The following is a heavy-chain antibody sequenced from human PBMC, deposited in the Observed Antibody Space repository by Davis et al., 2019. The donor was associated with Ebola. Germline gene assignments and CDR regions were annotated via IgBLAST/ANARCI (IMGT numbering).Heavy chain of an antibody. CDR1: GITFSSCA. CDR3: ARVIEVTNYYFYGMDV. Sequence: GESLKISCAASGITFSSCAMHWIRQAPGEGLEWVAIISYDGSKKYYADSVKGRFTISRDNSKNTLYLQMNSLRAEDTAVYYCARVIEVTNYYFYGMDVWGQGTTVTVSS. J-gene: IGHJ6*02. V-gene: IGHV3-30*04. CDR2: ISYDGSKK. D-gene: IGHD4-17*01.